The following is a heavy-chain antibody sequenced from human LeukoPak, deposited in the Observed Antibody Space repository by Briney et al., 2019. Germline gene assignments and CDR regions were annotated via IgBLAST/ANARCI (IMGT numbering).Heavy chain of an antibody. J-gene: IGHJ1*01. D-gene: IGHD6-19*01. CDR2: ISTTGNTK. Sequence: GSLRLSCAASGFTFSDFYMSWIRQTPEKGLEWISHISTTGNTKYYADSVIGRFSISRDNAKNSVYLQMNSLRAEDTAVYYCARDHNSGWFNADVLEYFQHWGQGTLVTVSS. V-gene: IGHV3-11*01. CDR1: GFTFSDFY. CDR3: ARDHNSGWFNADVLEYFQH.